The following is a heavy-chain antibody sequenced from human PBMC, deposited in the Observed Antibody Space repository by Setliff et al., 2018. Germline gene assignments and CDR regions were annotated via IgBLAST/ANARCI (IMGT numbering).Heavy chain of an antibody. CDR1: GGSISSYY. Sequence: SETLSLTCTVSGGSISSYYWSWTWQPAGKGLEWIGHIYIGGSANYNPSLKSRVTMSIDTSKNQFSLKLNSVTAADMAVYYCAREQWLDPPGYYYMDVWAKGTTVTVSS. CDR3: AREQWLDPPGYYYMDV. CDR2: IYIGGSA. J-gene: IGHJ6*03. D-gene: IGHD6-19*01. V-gene: IGHV4-4*07.